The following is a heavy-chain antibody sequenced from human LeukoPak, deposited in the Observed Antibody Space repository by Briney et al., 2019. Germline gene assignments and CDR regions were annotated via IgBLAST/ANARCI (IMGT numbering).Heavy chain of an antibody. CDR1: GGPFSGYY. CDR3: ARIGGQPGSFNPYYYYNMDV. V-gene: IGHV4-34*01. J-gene: IGHJ6*02. Sequence: KPSETLSLTCAVYGGPFSGYYWSWIRQPPGKGLEWIGEIDHSGSTNYKPSLKSRVTISLDTTKYHFSLSLTSVTAANTAVYCCARIGGQPGSFNPYYYYNMDVWGQGTTVTVSS. D-gene: IGHD3-10*01. CDR2: IDHSGST.